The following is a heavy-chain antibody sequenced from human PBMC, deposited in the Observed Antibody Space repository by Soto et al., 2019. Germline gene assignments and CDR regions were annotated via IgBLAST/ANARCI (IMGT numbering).Heavy chain of an antibody. V-gene: IGHV3-30-3*01. Sequence: GSLRLSCAASGFTFSSYAMHWVRQAPGKGLEWVAVISYDGSNKYYADSVKGRFTISRDNSKNTLYLQMNSLRAEDTAVYYCARGGSYGDHDYWGQGTLVTVSS. CDR1: GFTFSSYA. CDR2: ISYDGSNK. J-gene: IGHJ4*02. D-gene: IGHD1-26*01. CDR3: ARGGSYGDHDY.